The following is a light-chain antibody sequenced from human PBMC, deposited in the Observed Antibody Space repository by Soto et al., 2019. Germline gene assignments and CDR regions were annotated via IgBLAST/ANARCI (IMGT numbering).Light chain of an antibody. CDR2: DAS. J-gene: IGKJ4*01. CDR3: QQFSSYPLT. CDR1: QTVRNNY. V-gene: IGKV3-20*01. Sequence: EFVLTQSPGTLSLSPRERATLSCRASQTVRNNYLAWYQQKPGQAPRLLIYDASSRATGIPDRLSGGGSGTDFTLTISRLEPEDFAVYYCQQFSSYPLTFGGGTKVDIK.